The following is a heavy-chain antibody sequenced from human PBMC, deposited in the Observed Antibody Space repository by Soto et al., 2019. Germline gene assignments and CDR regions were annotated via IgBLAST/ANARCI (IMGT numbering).Heavy chain of an antibody. J-gene: IGHJ6*02. V-gene: IGHV1-69*06. D-gene: IGHD5-18*01. Sequence: SVKVSCKASGGTFSSYAISWVRQAPGKGLEWMGGIILIFGTANYAQKFQGRVTITADKSTSTAYMELSSLRSEDTAVYYCASDEVHTAILYGMDVWGQGTTVTVSS. CDR1: GGTFSSYA. CDR3: ASDEVHTAILYGMDV. CDR2: IILIFGTA.